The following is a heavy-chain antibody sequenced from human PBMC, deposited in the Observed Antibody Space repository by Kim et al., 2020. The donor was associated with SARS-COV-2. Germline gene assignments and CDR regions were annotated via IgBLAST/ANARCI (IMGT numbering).Heavy chain of an antibody. J-gene: IGHJ4*02. V-gene: IGHV3-11*01. Sequence: ADSVKRRFTSSRDNRKTSLFLQMNSMRAEDTAVYYCARTIFGYNYGYYFDYWGQGTVVTVSS. CDR3: ARTIFGYNYGYYFDY. D-gene: IGHD5-18*01.